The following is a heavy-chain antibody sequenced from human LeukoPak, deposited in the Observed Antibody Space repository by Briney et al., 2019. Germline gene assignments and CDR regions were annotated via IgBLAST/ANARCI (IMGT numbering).Heavy chain of an antibody. CDR3: ARRHLGYCTGGSCYHFDY. CDR1: GDSINSSSYF. CDR2: IYFSGST. V-gene: IGHV4-39*02. D-gene: IGHD2-15*01. J-gene: IGHJ4*02. Sequence: SETLSLTCTASGDSINSSSYFWGWIRQPPGKGLEWIGSIYFSGSTYYKPSLKSRVTISVDTSKNHFSLNLSSVTAADTAVYYCARRHLGYCTGGSCYHFDYWGQGTLVTVSS.